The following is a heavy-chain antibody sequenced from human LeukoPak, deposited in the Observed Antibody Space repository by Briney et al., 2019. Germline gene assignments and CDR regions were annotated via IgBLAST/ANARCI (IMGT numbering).Heavy chain of an antibody. D-gene: IGHD6-6*01. CDR1: GGSISSYY. Sequence: SETLSLTCTVSGGSISSYYWSWIRQPPGKGLEWIGYIYTSGSTNYNPSLKSRVTISVDTSKNKFSLKLSSVTAADTAVYYCARLFGYSSSSGYYYYMDVWGKGTTVTVSS. V-gene: IGHV4-4*09. CDR3: ARLFGYSSSSGYYYYMDV. CDR2: IYTSGST. J-gene: IGHJ6*03.